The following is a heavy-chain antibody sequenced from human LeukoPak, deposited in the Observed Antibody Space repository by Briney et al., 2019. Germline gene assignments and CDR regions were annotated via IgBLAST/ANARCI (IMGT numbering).Heavy chain of an antibody. D-gene: IGHD3-10*02. CDR2: ISWNSGSI. J-gene: IGHJ6*04. V-gene: IGHV3-9*01. Sequence: PGRSLRLSCAASGFTFDDYAMHWVRQAPGKGLEWVSGISWNSGSIGYADSVKGRSTISRDNAKNSLYLQMNSLRAEDTAVYYCAELGITMIGGVWGKGTTVTISS. CDR3: AELGITMIGGV. CDR1: GFTFDDYA.